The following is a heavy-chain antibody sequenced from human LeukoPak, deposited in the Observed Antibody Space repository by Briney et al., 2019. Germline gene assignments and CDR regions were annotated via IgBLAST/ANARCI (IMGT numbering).Heavy chain of an antibody. J-gene: IGHJ4*02. CDR3: AVDYDSSGYFAY. CDR2: ISGSGGST. Sequence: GGSLRLSCAASGFTFSSYAMSWVRQAPGKGLEWVSAISGSGGSTYYADSVKGRFTISRDNSKNTLYLQMSSLRAEDTAVYYCAVDYDSSGYFAYWGQGTLVTVSS. D-gene: IGHD3-22*01. CDR1: GFTFSSYA. V-gene: IGHV3-23*01.